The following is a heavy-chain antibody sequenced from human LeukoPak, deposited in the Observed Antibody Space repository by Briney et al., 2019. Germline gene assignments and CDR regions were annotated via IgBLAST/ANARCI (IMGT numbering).Heavy chain of an antibody. D-gene: IGHD6-13*01. Sequence: SETLSLTCTVSGYSITSAYYWGWIRQPPGKGLEWIGSFFLKGSTYYNPSLKSRVTISVDTSKNQFSLTLSSVTAADTAIYYCARDRGGSSWSNDAFDIWGQGTTVTVSS. J-gene: IGHJ3*02. CDR3: ARDRGGSSWSNDAFDI. V-gene: IGHV4-38-2*02. CDR2: FFLKGST. CDR1: GYSITSAYY.